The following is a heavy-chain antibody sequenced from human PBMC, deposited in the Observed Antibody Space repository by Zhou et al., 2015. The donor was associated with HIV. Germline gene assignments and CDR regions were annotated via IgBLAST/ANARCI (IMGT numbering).Heavy chain of an antibody. D-gene: IGHD3-22*01. Sequence: QVVQSGAEVKKPGASVKVSCKAAGYRFATYGFSWVRQAPGQGLEWMGWISAYNGNTNHAQKLQGRVTLTTDTSTSTGYMELRSLRSDDTAIYYCARDDIGGYHSFNYWGQGTLVSVSS. CDR1: GYRFATYG. V-gene: IGHV1-18*01. CDR2: ISAYNGNT. CDR3: ARDDIGGYHSFNY. J-gene: IGHJ4*02.